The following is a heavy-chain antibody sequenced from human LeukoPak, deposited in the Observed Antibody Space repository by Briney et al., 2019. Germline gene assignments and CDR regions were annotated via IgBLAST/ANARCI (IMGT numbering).Heavy chain of an antibody. J-gene: IGHJ4*02. Sequence: ASVKVSCKTSGYTFTGYYMHWVRQAPGQGLEWMGWINPNSGGTNYAQKFQGGVTMTTDTSISTAHMELSRLRSDDTAVYYCARGTDTAMVMVGYWGQGTLVTVSS. CDR2: INPNSGGT. D-gene: IGHD5-18*01. CDR3: ARGTDTAMVMVGY. CDR1: GYTFTGYY. V-gene: IGHV1-2*02.